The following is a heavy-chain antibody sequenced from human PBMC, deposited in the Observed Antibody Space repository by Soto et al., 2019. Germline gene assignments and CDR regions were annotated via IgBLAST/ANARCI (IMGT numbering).Heavy chain of an antibody. CDR2: INPILSMS. J-gene: IGHJ4*02. D-gene: IGHD3-10*01. CDR3: ATSYGSGYRAFDY. CDR1: GDTFAFYS. V-gene: IGHV1-69*02. Sequence: QVQLVQSGAEVKRPGSSVKVSCKASGDTFAFYSINWVRQAPGLGLEWMGRINPILSMSNYAQRFQGRVTMTADKSTRKANMVLNSLRSEDTAMYYCATSYGSGYRAFDYWGQGARVTVSS.